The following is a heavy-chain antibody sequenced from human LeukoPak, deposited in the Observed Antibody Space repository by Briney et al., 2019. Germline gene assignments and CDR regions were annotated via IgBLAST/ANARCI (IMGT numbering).Heavy chain of an antibody. CDR3: ARFLTVAVVPQRVDC. Sequence: GGSLRLSCAASGFNFNSYNMTWVRQAPGKGLEWVSSISSGSGHIYYADSMKGRFTISRDNAKSSLYLQMNSLRAEDTAVYYCARFLTVAVVPQRVDCWGQGTLVTVSS. CDR2: ISSGSGHI. V-gene: IGHV3-21*01. D-gene: IGHD6-19*01. CDR1: GFNFNSYN. J-gene: IGHJ4*02.